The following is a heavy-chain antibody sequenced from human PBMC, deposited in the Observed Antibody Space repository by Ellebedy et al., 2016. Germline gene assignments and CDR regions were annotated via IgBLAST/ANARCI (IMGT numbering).Heavy chain of an antibody. CDR3: ARDSYSDYDWDLNGALDI. CDR1: GFTFNSYW. V-gene: IGHV3-48*02. J-gene: IGHJ3*02. CDR2: IGSSSSPI. D-gene: IGHD5-12*01. Sequence: GESLKISCAASGFTFNSYWMTWVRQAPGKGLEWVSYIGSSSSPIYYADSVEGRFTISRENAKNSLYLQTTSLRDEDTAVYYCARDSYSDYDWDLNGALDIWGQGTMVTIS.